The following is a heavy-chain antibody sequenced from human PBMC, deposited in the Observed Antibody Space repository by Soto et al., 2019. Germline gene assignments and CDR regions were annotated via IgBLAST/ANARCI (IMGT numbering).Heavy chain of an antibody. V-gene: IGHV3-23*01. Sequence: HPGGSLRLSCAASEFTFSSYSMIWVRQAPGKGLEWVSGVNGGGDITYCAESVKGRFTISRDNSKNTLYLQMNSLRAEDTAVFYCARGHFGVTMDVWGQGTTVTVSS. J-gene: IGHJ6*02. D-gene: IGHD3-3*01. CDR1: EFTFSSYS. CDR3: ARGHFGVTMDV. CDR2: VNGGGDIT.